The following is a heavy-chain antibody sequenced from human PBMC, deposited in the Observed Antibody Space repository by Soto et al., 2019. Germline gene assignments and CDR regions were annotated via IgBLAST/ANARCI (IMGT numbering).Heavy chain of an antibody. V-gene: IGHV3-23*01. Sequence: EVQLLESGGGLVQPGGSLRLSCAASGFTFSSYAMSWVRQAPGKGLEWVSAISGSGGSTYYADSVKGRFTISRDNSKNKLYLQMNSLRAEDTAVYYCAKVDDFWGGYYTFDYWGQGTLVTVSS. CDR2: ISGSGGST. CDR3: AKVDDFWGGYYTFDY. J-gene: IGHJ4*02. CDR1: GFTFSSYA. D-gene: IGHD3-3*01.